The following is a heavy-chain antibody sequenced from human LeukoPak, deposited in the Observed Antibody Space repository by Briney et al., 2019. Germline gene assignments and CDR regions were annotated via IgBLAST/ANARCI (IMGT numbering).Heavy chain of an antibody. CDR3: ARAGYSFGLDY. CDR1: GGSINSYY. J-gene: IGHJ4*02. D-gene: IGHD5-18*01. V-gene: IGHV4-59*01. Sequence: SETLSLTCTVSGGSINSYYWSWIRQPPGKGLEWIGYIYYSGSTNYNPSLKSRVTISVDTSKNQFSLKLSSVTAADTAVYYCARAGYSFGLDYWGQATLVTVSS. CDR2: IYYSGST.